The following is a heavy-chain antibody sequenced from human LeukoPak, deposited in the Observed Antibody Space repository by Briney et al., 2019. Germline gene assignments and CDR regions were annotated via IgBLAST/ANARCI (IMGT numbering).Heavy chain of an antibody. V-gene: IGHV1-2*02. CDR1: GYTFTGYY. CDR2: INPNSGGT. D-gene: IGHD6-6*01. Sequence: ASVTVSCMASGYTFTGYYMHWVRQAPGQGLEWMGWINPNSGGTNYAQKFQGRVTMTRDTSISTAYMELSRLRSDDPAVYYCARDEQLGNPFDYRGQGTLVTVSS. CDR3: ARDEQLGNPFDY. J-gene: IGHJ4*02.